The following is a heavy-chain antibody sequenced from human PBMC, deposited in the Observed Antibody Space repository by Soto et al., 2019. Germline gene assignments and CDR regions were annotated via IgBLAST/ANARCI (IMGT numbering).Heavy chain of an antibody. CDR1: GFTFSSYA. V-gene: IGHV3-23*01. D-gene: IGHD4-17*01. CDR2: ISGSGGST. J-gene: IGHJ4*02. CDR3: AKANPDSGYDYVLPGEGDDYGDYLMDY. Sequence: GGSLRLSCAASGFTFSSYAMSWVRQAPGKGLEWVSAISGSGGSTYYADSVKGRFTISRDNSKNTLYLQMNSLRAEDTAVYYCAKANPDSGYDYVLPGEGDDYGDYLMDYWGQGTLVTVSS.